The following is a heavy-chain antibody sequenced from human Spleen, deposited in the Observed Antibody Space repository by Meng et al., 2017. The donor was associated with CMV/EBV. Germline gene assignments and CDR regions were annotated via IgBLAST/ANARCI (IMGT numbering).Heavy chain of an antibody. J-gene: IGHJ4*02. CDR3: ARDWGPRYFFDY. Sequence: GESLKISCAASGFTFTSYAMSWVRQAPGKGLEWISYLSSTGDTISYADSVRGRFTISRDNAKNSLYLQMNSLRAEDTAVYYCARDWGPRYFFDYWGQGTLVTVSS. V-gene: IGHV3-48*03. D-gene: IGHD3-16*01. CDR2: LSSTGDTI. CDR1: GFTFTSYA.